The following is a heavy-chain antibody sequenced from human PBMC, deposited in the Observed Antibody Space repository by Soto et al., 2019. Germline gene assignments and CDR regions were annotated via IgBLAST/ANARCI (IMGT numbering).Heavy chain of an antibody. CDR1: GFTFSRDG. CDR2: ISYDGSNK. V-gene: IGHV3-30*18. Sequence: QVQLVESGGGVVQPGRSLRLSCAASGFTFSRDGMHWVRQAPGKGLGWVAVISYDGSNKYYADSVKGRFTISRDNSKNTLNLKMNSLRAKDTAVYYCAKDPTYADYGVQRYFQYWGQGTLVIVSS. CDR3: AKDPTYADYGVQRYFQY. J-gene: IGHJ1*01. D-gene: IGHD4-17*01.